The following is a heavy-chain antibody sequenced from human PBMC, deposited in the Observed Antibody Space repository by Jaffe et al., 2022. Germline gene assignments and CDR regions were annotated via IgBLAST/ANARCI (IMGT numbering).Heavy chain of an antibody. Sequence: QITLKESGPTLMKPTQTLTLTCTFSGFSLISTGEGVGWIRQPPGKALEWLALIYWDDRQRYRPSLKSRLTITKDTSRNQVVLTLTDVDPVDTATYYCAHMIRFFDWLVPVGFDSWGPGTLVTVSS. CDR2: IYWDDRQ. V-gene: IGHV2-5*02. CDR1: GFSLISTGEG. J-gene: IGHJ4*02. D-gene: IGHD3-3*01. CDR3: AHMIRFFDWLVPVGFDS.